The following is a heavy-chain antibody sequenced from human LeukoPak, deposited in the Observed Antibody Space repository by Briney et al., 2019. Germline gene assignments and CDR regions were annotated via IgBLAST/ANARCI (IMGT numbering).Heavy chain of an antibody. CDR1: GDSISSGSYY. CDR2: IYYSGTT. V-gene: IGHV4-39*01. D-gene: IGHD3-10*01. CDR3: ARPIASGNPAGF. Sequence: KTSETLSLTCTVSGDSISSGSYYWGWIRQPPGKGLEWIGNIYYSGTTYYNPSLKSRVTISVDTSKNQYSLKLISVTAADTAVYYCARPIASGNPAGFWGQGTLVAVSS. J-gene: IGHJ4*02.